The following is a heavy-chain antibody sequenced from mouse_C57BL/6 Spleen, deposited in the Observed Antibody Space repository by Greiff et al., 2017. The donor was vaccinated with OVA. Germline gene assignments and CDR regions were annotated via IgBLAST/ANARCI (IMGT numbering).Heavy chain of an antibody. CDR3: ARPANGAMDY. Sequence: GQLQQSGPELVKPGASVTQSCKASGYSFTGYYMNWVKQSPEKSLEWIGEINPSTGGTTYNQKFKAKATLTVDKSSSTAYMQLKSLTSEDSAVYYCARPANGAMDYWGQGTSVTVSS. J-gene: IGHJ4*01. V-gene: IGHV1-42*01. CDR1: GYSFTGYY. CDR2: INPSTGGT.